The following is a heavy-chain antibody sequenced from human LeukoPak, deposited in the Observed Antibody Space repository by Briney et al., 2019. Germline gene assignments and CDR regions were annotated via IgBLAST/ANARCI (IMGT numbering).Heavy chain of an antibody. CDR1: GGSISSGSYY. CDR3: ARERVYYDSRSGYGLDI. CDR2: IYTSGST. V-gene: IGHV4-61*02. Sequence: SQTLSLTCTVSGGSISSGSYYWSWIRQPAGKGLEWIGRIYTSGSTNYNPSLKSRVTISVDTSKNQFSLKLSSVTAADTAVYYCARERVYYDSRSGYGLDIWGQGTMVTVSS. D-gene: IGHD3-22*01. J-gene: IGHJ3*02.